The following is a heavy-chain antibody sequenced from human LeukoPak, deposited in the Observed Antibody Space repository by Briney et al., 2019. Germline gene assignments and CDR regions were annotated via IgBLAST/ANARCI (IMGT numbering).Heavy chain of an antibody. CDR3: ARLNYYDSSGYYYVFSPRITQNWFDP. V-gene: IGHV4-39*01. CDR1: GGSISSSSYY. CDR2: IYYSGST. D-gene: IGHD3-22*01. J-gene: IGHJ5*02. Sequence: SETLSLTCTVSGGSISSSSYYWGWIRQPPGKGLEWIGSIYYSGSTYYNPSLKSRVTISVDTSKNQFSLKLSSVTAADTAVYYCARLNYYDSSGYYYVFSPRITQNWFDPWGQGTLVTIPS.